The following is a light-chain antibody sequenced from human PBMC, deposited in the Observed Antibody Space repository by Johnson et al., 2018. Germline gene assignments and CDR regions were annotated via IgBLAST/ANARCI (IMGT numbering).Light chain of an antibody. CDR1: SSNIGNNY. CDR2: ENN. Sequence: QSVLTQPPSVSAAPGQKVTISCSGSSSNIGNNYVSWYQQLPGTAPKLLIYENNKRPSGIPSRFSGSKSGTSATLGIPGLHTGDEADYYCGTWDSSLSAGNVFGTGTKVTVL. CDR3: GTWDSSLSAGNV. J-gene: IGLJ1*01. V-gene: IGLV1-51*02.